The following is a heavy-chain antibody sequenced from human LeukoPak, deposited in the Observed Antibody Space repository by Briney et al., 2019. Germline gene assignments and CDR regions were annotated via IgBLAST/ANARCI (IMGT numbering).Heavy chain of an antibody. CDR3: ARDALYGYSSSWSDY. CDR2: IYSGGST. CDR1: GFTVSSNY. Sequence: GGSLRLSCAASGFTVSSNYMSWVRQAPGKGLEWVSVIYSGGSTYYAVSVKGGFTISRDNSKNTLYLQMNSLRAEDTAVYYCARDALYGYSSSWSDYWGQGTLVTVSS. V-gene: IGHV3-66*01. D-gene: IGHD6-13*01. J-gene: IGHJ4*02.